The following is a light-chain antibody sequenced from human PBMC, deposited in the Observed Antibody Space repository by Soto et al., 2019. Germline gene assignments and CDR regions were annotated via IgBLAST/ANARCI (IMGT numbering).Light chain of an antibody. Sequence: EIVLTQSPGTLSLSPGERATLSCRASQSVSSSYLAWYQQKPGQAPRLLIYGASSRATGIPDRFSGSGSGTEFSLTISRLEPEDSAVYYCQQYGSSPQTFGQGTKVEIK. V-gene: IGKV3-20*01. CDR3: QQYGSSPQT. CDR2: GAS. CDR1: QSVSSSY. J-gene: IGKJ1*01.